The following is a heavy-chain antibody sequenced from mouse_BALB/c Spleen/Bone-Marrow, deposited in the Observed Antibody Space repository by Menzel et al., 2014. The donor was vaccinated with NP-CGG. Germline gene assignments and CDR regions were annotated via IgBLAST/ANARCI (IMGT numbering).Heavy chain of an antibody. J-gene: IGHJ3*01. CDR2: INPYNGDT. CDR1: NYSFTEYF. Sequence: VQLQQSGPELVKPGASVKISCKASNYSFTEYFMNWVKQSHGKSLEWIGRINPYNGDTFYNQKFKDKATLTVDRSSSTAHMELLSLTSDYSAVYYCGRVDLSTMIITYWGHGTLVTVSA. D-gene: IGHD2-4*01. CDR3: GRVDLSTMIITY. V-gene: IGHV1-37*01.